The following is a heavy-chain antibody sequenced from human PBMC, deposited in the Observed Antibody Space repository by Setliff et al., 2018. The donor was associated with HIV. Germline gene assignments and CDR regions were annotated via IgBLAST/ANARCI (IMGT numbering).Heavy chain of an antibody. D-gene: IGHD1-1*01. CDR2: ISPYDLS. J-gene: IGHJ4*02. Sequence: ASVKVFCKASDYTFSSYGISWVRQAPGQGLEWMGWISPYDLSERISQRFRGRVTMTRDTSINAAYSDLSGLTSDDTAVYYCARQLSNSLESWGQGTLVTVSS. CDR1: DYTFSSYG. V-gene: IGHV1-18*01. CDR3: ARQLSNSLES.